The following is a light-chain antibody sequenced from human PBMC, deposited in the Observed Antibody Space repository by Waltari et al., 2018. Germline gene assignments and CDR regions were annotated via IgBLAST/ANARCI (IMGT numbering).Light chain of an antibody. CDR2: WAS. V-gene: IGKV4-1*01. Sequence: DIVMTQSPDSLAVSLGERATINCKSSQSVLYSSNNKNYLAWYQQKPRQPPKLLIYWASTRESGVPGRFSGSGSGTDFTLTISSLQAEDVAVYYCHQYYSTPSTFGGGTKVEIK. CDR1: QSVLYSSNNKNY. J-gene: IGKJ4*01. CDR3: HQYYSTPST.